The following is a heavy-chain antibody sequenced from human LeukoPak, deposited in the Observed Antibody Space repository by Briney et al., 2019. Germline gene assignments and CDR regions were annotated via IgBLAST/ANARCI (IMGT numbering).Heavy chain of an antibody. J-gene: IGHJ4*02. CDR2: IYYSGSA. Sequence: PSETLSLTCNVSADSISSSYYYWGWIRQPPGKGLEWIASIYYSGSAYYNPSLKSRVTISVDTSENQFSLKLSSVTAADTAVYYCARVGYDSSGYNSNFDYWGQGTLVTVSS. CDR1: ADSISSSYYY. V-gene: IGHV4-39*07. D-gene: IGHD3-22*01. CDR3: ARVGYDSSGYNSNFDY.